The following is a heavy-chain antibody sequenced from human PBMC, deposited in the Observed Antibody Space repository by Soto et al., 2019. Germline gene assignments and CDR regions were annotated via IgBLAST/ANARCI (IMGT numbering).Heavy chain of an antibody. Sequence: GASVEVSCKASGYTFTSYGISWVRQAPGQGLEWMGWISAYNGNTNYAQKLQGRVTMTTDTSTSTAYMVLRSLRSDDTAVYYCSRYKVSRDWHNELLDYWGQGTLVTVSS. CDR1: GYTFTSYG. CDR2: ISAYNGNT. D-gene: IGHD3-9*01. J-gene: IGHJ4*02. CDR3: SRYKVSRDWHNELLDY. V-gene: IGHV1-18*01.